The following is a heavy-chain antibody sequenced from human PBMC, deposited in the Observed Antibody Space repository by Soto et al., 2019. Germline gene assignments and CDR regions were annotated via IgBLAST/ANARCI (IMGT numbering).Heavy chain of an antibody. Sequence: PSETLSLTCTVAGGSISSSSYYWGWIRQPPGKGLEGIGSIYYSGSTYYNPSLKSRVTISVDTSKNQFSLKLSSVTAADTPVYSGARHRMTTVTRISYWAQGTLVTVSS. CDR2: IYYSGST. D-gene: IGHD4-17*01. CDR1: GGSISSSSYY. J-gene: IGHJ4*02. V-gene: IGHV4-39*01. CDR3: ARHRMTTVTRISY.